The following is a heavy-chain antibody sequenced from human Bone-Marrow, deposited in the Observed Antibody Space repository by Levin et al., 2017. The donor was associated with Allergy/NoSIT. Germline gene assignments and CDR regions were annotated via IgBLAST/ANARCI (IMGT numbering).Heavy chain of an antibody. V-gene: IGHV3-11*05. CDR3: ARAHYKSSWYHMDV. CDR2: ISSTGNYI. D-gene: IGHD6-13*01. J-gene: IGHJ6*03. CDR1: GLTVSDYY. Sequence: AGGSLRLSCSASGLTVSDYYMSWIRQAPGKGLEWVSYISSTGNYIKYADSVKGRFTISRDNAKNSVFLQMKSLRAEDTAMYYCARAHYKSSWYHMDVWGKGTTVTVSS.